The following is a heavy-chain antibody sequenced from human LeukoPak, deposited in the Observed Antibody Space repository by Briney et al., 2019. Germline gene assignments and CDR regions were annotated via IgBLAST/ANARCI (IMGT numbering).Heavy chain of an antibody. V-gene: IGHV3-53*01. CDR3: ARAKVDIVAHGPYYGMDV. CDR2: IYSGGST. J-gene: IGHJ6*02. CDR1: GFTISSNY. Sequence: GGSLRLSCAASGFTISSNYMIWVRQAQGKGLEGVSVIYSGGSTYYADSVKGRFTISRDNSKNTLYLQMNSLRAEDTAVYYCARAKVDIVAHGPYYGMDVWGQGTTVTVSS. D-gene: IGHD5-12*01.